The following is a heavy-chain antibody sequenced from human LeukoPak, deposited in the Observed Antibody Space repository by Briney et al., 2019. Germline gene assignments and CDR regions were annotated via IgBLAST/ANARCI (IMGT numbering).Heavy chain of an antibody. J-gene: IGHJ1*01. V-gene: IGHV3-30*02. D-gene: IGHD6-19*01. CDR2: IRYDGSNK. CDR3: ARGGKIALAGTRSSQYFQD. CDR1: GFTFGSYG. Sequence: GGSLRLSCAASGFTFGSYGMHWVRQAPGKGLGWVAFIRYDGSNKYYADSVKGRFTISRDNSKNTLYLQMNSLRPEDTAVYYCARGGKIALAGTRSSQYFQDWGQGTLVTVSS.